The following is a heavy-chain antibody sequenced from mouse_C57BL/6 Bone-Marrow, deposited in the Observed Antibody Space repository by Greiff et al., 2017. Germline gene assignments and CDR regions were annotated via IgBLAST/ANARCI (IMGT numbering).Heavy chain of an antibody. CDR1: GYTFTDYY. CDR3: ARSGDYDGYYFDY. CDR2: IFPGSGST. J-gene: IGHJ2*01. V-gene: IGHV1-75*01. D-gene: IGHD2-4*01. Sequence: QVHVKQSGPELVKPGASVKISCKASGYTFTDYYINWVKQRPGQGLEWIGWIFPGSGSTYYNEKFKGKATLTVDKSSSTAYMLLSSLTSEDSAVYFCARSGDYDGYYFDYWGQGTTLTVSS.